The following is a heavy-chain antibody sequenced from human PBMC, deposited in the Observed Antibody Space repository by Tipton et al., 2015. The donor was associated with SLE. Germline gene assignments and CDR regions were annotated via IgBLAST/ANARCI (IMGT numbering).Heavy chain of an antibody. J-gene: IGHJ3*02. Sequence: GSLRLSCAASGFTFSSYWMSWVRQAPGKGLEWVANIKQDGSEKYYVDSVKGRFTISRDNAKNSLYLQMNSLRAEDTAVYYCAKDSGRDGRTFDIWGQGTMVTVSS. CDR3: AKDSGRDGRTFDI. V-gene: IGHV3-7*03. D-gene: IGHD5-24*01. CDR1: GFTFSSYW. CDR2: IKQDGSEK.